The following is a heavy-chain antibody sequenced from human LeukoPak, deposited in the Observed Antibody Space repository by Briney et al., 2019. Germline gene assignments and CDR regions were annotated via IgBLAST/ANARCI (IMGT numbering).Heavy chain of an antibody. J-gene: IGHJ3*02. CDR2: IRYDGSNK. CDR3: GSLDSREDSTSRWGPLDI. D-gene: IGHD2-2*01. Sequence: GGSLRLTCAASGFTFSSYGMHWVRQAPGKGLEWVAFIRYDGSNKYYADSVKGRFTISRDNAKNTLYLQMNSLRAEDTAVYYCGSLDSREDSTSRWGPLDIWGQGTMVTVSS. CDR1: GFTFSSYG. V-gene: IGHV3-30*02.